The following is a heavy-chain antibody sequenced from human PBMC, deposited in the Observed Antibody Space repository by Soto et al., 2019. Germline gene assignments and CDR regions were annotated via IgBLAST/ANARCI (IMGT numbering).Heavy chain of an antibody. CDR3: AKDRYLDHDSRGYLFDN. CDR1: GFTFNIYA. CDR2: ISRYGDFT. Sequence: EVQLLESGGDLIQPGGSLRLSCAASGFTFNIYAMTWVRQAPGKGLEWVSAISRYGDFTYYADSVEGRFTISRDNSKNTLYFQMHSLRAEDTAVYYCAKDRYLDHDSRGYLFDNWGQGTLVTVSP. D-gene: IGHD3-22*01. V-gene: IGHV3-23*01. J-gene: IGHJ4*02.